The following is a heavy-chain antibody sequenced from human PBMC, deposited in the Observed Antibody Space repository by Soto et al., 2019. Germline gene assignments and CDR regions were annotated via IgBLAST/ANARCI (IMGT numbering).Heavy chain of an antibody. V-gene: IGHV1-69*06. D-gene: IGHD3-22*01. CDR1: GDTFDIYG. Sequence: QVELVQSGAEVKKPGSSVKVSCKASGDTFDIYGFNWVRQAPGEGLEWMGVIIPIFETADYAQKFQGRVSITADKTTSTAYMALGSQTSEDTAVYYCARGGIHFADSSGHAFDSWGQGTLISVTS. J-gene: IGHJ4*02. CDR3: ARGGIHFADSSGHAFDS. CDR2: IIPIFETA.